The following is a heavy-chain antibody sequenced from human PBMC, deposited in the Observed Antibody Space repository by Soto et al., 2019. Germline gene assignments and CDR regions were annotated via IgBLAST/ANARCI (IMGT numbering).Heavy chain of an antibody. D-gene: IGHD2-2*02. J-gene: IGHJ6*02. CDR1: GYTFTSYG. Sequence: ASVKVSCKAYGYTFTSYGISWVRQAPGQGLEWMGWISAYNGNTNYAQKLQGRVTMTTDTYTSTAYMELWIMRYDDTAVYYCARVEWYQLLYRSYYYGMDFWGQGTTVTVSS. CDR2: ISAYNGNT. CDR3: ARVEWYQLLYRSYYYGMDF. V-gene: IGHV1-18*01.